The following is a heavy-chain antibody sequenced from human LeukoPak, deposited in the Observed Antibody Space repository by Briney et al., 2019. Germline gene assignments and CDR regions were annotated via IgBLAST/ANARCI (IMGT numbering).Heavy chain of an antibody. CDR3: ARLVSGYFFEY. V-gene: IGHV3-48*03. Sequence: PGGALRLSCAASGFTFSNSEMNWVRQAPGKGLEWVSYINSNSSIMNYADSVKGRFTISRDNAKNSLYLQMNSLRADDTAVYYCARLVSGYFFEYWGQGTLVTVSA. CDR2: INSNSSIM. D-gene: IGHD3-22*01. CDR1: GFTFSNSE. J-gene: IGHJ4*02.